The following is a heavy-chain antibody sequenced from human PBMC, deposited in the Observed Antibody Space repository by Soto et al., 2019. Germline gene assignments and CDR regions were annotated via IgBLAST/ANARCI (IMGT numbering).Heavy chain of an antibody. D-gene: IGHD3-16*01. Sequence: GGSLRLSCAASGFTFSYYAMSWVRQAPGKGLEWVSSISGNSVKTYYADSVKGRFTISRDNSKNTLYVQMNSLRAEDTAVYFCANLGTYDYIWGSSKQTYYFDYWGQGTLVTVSS. CDR2: ISGNSVKT. CDR1: GFTFSYYA. V-gene: IGHV3-23*01. J-gene: IGHJ4*02. CDR3: ANLGTYDYIWGSSKQTYYFDY.